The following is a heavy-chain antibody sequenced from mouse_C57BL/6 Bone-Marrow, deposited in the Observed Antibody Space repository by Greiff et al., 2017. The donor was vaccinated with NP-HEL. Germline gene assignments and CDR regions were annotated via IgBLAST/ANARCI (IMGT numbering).Heavy chain of an antibody. D-gene: IGHD1-1*01. CDR1: GYTFTSYW. J-gene: IGHJ2*01. Sequence: QVQLQQPGAELVKPGASVKLSCKASGYTFTSYWMHWVKQRPGQGLEWIGMIHPNSGSTNYNEKFKSKATLTVEKSSSTAYMQISSLTSEDSAVYYCARVTTVVSYYFDYWGQGTTLTVSS. V-gene: IGHV1-64*01. CDR2: IHPNSGST. CDR3: ARVTTVVSYYFDY.